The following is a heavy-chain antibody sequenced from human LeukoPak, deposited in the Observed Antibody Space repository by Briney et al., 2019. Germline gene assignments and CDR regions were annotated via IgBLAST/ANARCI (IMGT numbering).Heavy chain of an antibody. V-gene: IGHV4-34*01. D-gene: IGHD6-19*01. CDR3: ARLTWSVAGYYFDY. J-gene: IGHJ4*02. CDR1: SGSFSGYY. Sequence: SETLSLTCAVYSGSFSGYYWGWIRQPPGKGLEWIATIYSSGRTYYSLSLKSRVTISVDTSKNQFSLNLSSVTAADTAVYYCARLTWSVAGYYFDYWGQGTLVTVSS. CDR2: IYSSGRT.